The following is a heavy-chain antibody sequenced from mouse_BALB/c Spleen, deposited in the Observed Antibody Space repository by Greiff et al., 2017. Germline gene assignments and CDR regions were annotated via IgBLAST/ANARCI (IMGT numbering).Heavy chain of an antibody. J-gene: IGHJ2*01. CDR3: ARDYDYPYFDY. CDR2: IWSGGST. CDR1: GFSLTSYG. D-gene: IGHD2-4*01. V-gene: IGHV2-2*02. Sequence: VQLQESGPGLVQPSQSLSITCTVSGFSLTSYGVHWVRQSPGKGLEWLGVIWSGGSTDYNAAFISRLSISKDNSKSQVFFKMNSLQANDTAIYYCARDYDYPYFDYWGQGTTLTVSS.